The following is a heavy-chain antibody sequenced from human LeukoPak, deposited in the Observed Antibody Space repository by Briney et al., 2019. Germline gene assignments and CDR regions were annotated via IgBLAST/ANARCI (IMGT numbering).Heavy chain of an antibody. J-gene: IGHJ4*02. D-gene: IGHD3-22*01. CDR1: GFTFSSYG. V-gene: IGHV3-30*18. CDR2: ISYDGSNK. CDR3: AKTPYDRSGYFDY. Sequence: GGSLRLSCAASGFTFSSYGMHWVRQAPGKGLEWVAVISYDGSNKYYADSVKGRFTISRDNSKNTLYLQMKSLRAEDTAVYYCAKTPYDRSGYFDYWGQGTLVTVSS.